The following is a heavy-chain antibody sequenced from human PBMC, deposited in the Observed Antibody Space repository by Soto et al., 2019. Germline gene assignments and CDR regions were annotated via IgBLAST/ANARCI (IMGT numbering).Heavy chain of an antibody. CDR1: GFTFSTNW. CDR2: INQDGSGK. V-gene: IGHV3-7*03. J-gene: IGHJ4*02. CDR3: ARGPF. Sequence: GGSLRLSCAASGFTFSTNWMSWVRQAPGKGLEWVANINQDGSGKYYVDSVKGRFTISRDNAKNSLYLQMSSLRVEDTAVYYCARGPFWGQGTLVTVSS.